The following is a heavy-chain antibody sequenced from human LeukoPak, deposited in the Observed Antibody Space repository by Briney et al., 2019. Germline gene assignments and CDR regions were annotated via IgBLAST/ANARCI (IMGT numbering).Heavy chain of an antibody. CDR2: IYSGGST. V-gene: IGHV3-53*01. CDR3: ARDPDYYGSGTYYNHYFDH. Sequence: PGGSLRLSCAASGLTVSRNYMSWVRQAPGKGLESVSVIYSGGSTYYAESVRGRFTISRDNSKNTLYLQMNSLRAEDTAIYYCARDPDYYGSGTYYNHYFDHWGQGTLVTVSS. D-gene: IGHD3-10*01. J-gene: IGHJ4*02. CDR1: GLTVSRNY.